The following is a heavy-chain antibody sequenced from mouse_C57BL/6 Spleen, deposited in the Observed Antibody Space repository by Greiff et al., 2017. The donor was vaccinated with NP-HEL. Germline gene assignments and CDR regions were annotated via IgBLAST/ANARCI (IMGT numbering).Heavy chain of an antibody. V-gene: IGHV1-64*01. Sequence: VQLQQPGAELVKPGASVKLSCKASGYTFTSYWMHWVKQRPGQGLEWIGMIHPNSGSTNYNEKFKSKATLTVDKSSSTAYMQLSSLTSEDSAVYYCARSGTGGARFAYWGQGTLVTVSA. J-gene: IGHJ3*01. CDR3: ARSGTGGARFAY. CDR2: IHPNSGST. CDR1: GYTFTSYW. D-gene: IGHD4-1*01.